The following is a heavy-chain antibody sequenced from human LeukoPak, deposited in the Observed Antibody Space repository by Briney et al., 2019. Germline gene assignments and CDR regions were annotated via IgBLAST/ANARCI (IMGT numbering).Heavy chain of an antibody. D-gene: IGHD3-10*01. CDR1: GISLSNYA. J-gene: IGHJ4*02. CDR3: AKRGVVIRGILVIGYHQEAYHYDF. CDR2: ISERGGST. V-gene: IGHV3-23*01. Sequence: GGSLRLSCVVSGISLSNYAMTWVRQAPGKGLEWVSYISERGGSTTYADSVKGRFTISRDTSLNTLYLQMNNLRAEDTAVYFCAKRGVVIRGILVIGYHQEAYHYDFWGQGALVTVSS.